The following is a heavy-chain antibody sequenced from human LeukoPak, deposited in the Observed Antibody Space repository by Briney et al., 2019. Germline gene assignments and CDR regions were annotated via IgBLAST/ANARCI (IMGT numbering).Heavy chain of an antibody. CDR2: ISGVGDRT. CDR1: GFTVSNYA. Sequence: GGSLRRSCAASGFTVSNYAMSWVRQAPGKGLEWVSAISGVGDRTYYADSVKGRFTISRDNSKNTLYLRMNSLRAEDTAVYYCAKHPPWEPVDYWGHGTLVTVSS. V-gene: IGHV3-23*01. J-gene: IGHJ4*01. CDR3: AKHPPWEPVDY. D-gene: IGHD1-26*01.